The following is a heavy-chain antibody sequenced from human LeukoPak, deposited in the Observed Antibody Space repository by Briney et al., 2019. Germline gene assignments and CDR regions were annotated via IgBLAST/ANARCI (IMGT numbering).Heavy chain of an antibody. CDR1: GFTFSSYW. V-gene: IGHV3-7*01. J-gene: IGHJ4*02. Sequence: GGSLRLSCAAHGFTFSSYWMSWVRLAPGKGLEWVANIKQGGSEKYYVDSVKGRFTISRDNARNSLYLQMNSLRAEDTAVYYCAREKEYYHDSSGYSFDYWGQGTLVTVSS. CDR2: IKQGGSEK. D-gene: IGHD3-22*01. CDR3: AREKEYYHDSSGYSFDY.